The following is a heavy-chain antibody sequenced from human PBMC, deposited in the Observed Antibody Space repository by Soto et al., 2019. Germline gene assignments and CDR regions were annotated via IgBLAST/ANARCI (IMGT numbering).Heavy chain of an antibody. V-gene: IGHV3-21*01. J-gene: IGHJ5*02. CDR1: TFSMYS. D-gene: IGHD1-26*01. Sequence: EAQVVESGGGLVKPGGSLRLSCNFTFSMYSMNWVRQAPGKGLEWVASISSGSAFIKYADSVKGRFSISRDNAKNSVSLQMNSLRAEDTAMYYCTRDQGGSSDSWFDPWGRGTLVTVSS. CDR2: ISSGSAFI. CDR3: TRDQGGSSDSWFDP.